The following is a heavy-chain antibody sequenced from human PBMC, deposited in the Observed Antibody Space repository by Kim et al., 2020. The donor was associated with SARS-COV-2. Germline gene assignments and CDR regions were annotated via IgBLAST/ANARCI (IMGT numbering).Heavy chain of an antibody. CDR2: IWYDGSNK. CDR1: GFTFNNYG. J-gene: IGHJ6*02. V-gene: IGHV3-33*01. CDR3: ARAKDDKMLRGANWHYGMDV. D-gene: IGHD3-10*01. Sequence: GGSLRLSCAASGFTFNNYGMHWARQAPGRGLEWVAVIWYDGSNKYYADSVKGRFTISRDNSKNTLYLQMNSLRAEDTAVYHCARAKDDKMLRGANWHYGMDVWGLGTTVTVSS.